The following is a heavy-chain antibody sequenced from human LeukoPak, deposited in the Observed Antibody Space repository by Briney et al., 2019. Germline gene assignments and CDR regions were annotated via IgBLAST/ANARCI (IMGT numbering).Heavy chain of an antibody. CDR2: VSYGGSIK. CDR3: VATSGSSTN. J-gene: IGHJ4*02. V-gene: IGHV3-30-3*01. Sequence: GGSLRLSCVASGFTFSNYTMHWVRQAPGKGLEWVAVVSYGGSIKYCADSVKSRLTISRDNSENTLYLQMNSLRAEDTAVYYCVATSGSSTNWGQGTLVTVSS. D-gene: IGHD2-2*01. CDR1: GFTFSNYT.